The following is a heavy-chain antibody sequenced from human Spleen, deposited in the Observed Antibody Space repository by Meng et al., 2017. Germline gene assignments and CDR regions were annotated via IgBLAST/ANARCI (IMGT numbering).Heavy chain of an antibody. Sequence: EVQVVESGGGFVKPGGSLRLSCAASGFTFSNAWMTWVRQAPGKGLEWIGRMKSNVDGGTVDYAAAVKGRFFISRDDSENTFYLQMSSLKTEDTAVYYCSGHVDYWGHGTLVTVSS. CDR1: GFTFSNAW. V-gene: IGHV3-15*01. J-gene: IGHJ4*01. CDR2: MKSNVDGGTV. CDR3: SGHVDY.